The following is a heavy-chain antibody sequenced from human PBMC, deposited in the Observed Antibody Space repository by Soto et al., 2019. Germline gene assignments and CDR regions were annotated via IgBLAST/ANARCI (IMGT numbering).Heavy chain of an antibody. CDR1: GYTFTSYG. J-gene: IGHJ4*02. V-gene: IGHV1-18*01. Sequence: ASVKVSCKASGYTFTSYGISWVRQAPGQGLEWMGWISAYNGNTNYAQKLQGRVTMTTDTSTSTAYMELRSLRSDDTAVYYCAVFRIGYSSFHLDYWGQGTLVTVSS. CDR3: AVFRIGYSSFHLDY. CDR2: ISAYNGNT. D-gene: IGHD6-19*01.